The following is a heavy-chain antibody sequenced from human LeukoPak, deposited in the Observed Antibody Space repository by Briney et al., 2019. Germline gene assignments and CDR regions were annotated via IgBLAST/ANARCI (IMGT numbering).Heavy chain of an antibody. Sequence: GGSLRLSCAASGFTFSSYGMHWVRQAPGKGLEWVAFIRYDGSNKYYADSVEGRFTISRDNSKNTLYLQMNSLRAEDTAVYYCAKGPGYYPYYYYYMDVWGKGTTVTISS. CDR3: AKGPGYYPYYYYYMDV. CDR2: IRYDGSNK. CDR1: GFTFSSYG. D-gene: IGHD3-3*01. J-gene: IGHJ6*03. V-gene: IGHV3-30*02.